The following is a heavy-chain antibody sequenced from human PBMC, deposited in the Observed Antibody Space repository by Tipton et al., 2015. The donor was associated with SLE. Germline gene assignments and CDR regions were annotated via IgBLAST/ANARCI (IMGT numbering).Heavy chain of an antibody. V-gene: IGHV1-69*05. CDR2: IIPIFGTA. D-gene: IGHD2-2*03. J-gene: IGHJ4*02. CDR3: ARGGYCSSTSCYQTFDY. Sequence: QLVQSGAEVKRPGSSVKVSCKASGGTFSSYAISWVRQAPGQGLEWMGGIIPIFGTANYAQKFQGRVTITTDESTSTAYMELSSLRSEDTAVYYCARGGYCSSTSCYQTFDYWGQGTLVTVSS. CDR1: GGTFSSYA.